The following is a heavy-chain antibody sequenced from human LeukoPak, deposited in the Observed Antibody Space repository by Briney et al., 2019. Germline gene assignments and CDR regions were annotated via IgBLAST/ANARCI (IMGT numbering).Heavy chain of an antibody. Sequence: GGSLRLSCAASGFTFSSYGMHWVRQAPGKGLEWVAVISYDGSNKYYADSVKGRFTISRDNSKNTLYLQMNSLRAEDTAVYYCAKGFLSMGAYAFDIWGQGTMVTVSS. J-gene: IGHJ3*02. CDR1: GFTFSSYG. V-gene: IGHV3-30*18. D-gene: IGHD2/OR15-2a*01. CDR2: ISYDGSNK. CDR3: AKGFLSMGAYAFDI.